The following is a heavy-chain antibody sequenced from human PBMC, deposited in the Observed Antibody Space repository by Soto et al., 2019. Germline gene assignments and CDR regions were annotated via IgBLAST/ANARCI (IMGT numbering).Heavy chain of an antibody. J-gene: IGHJ6*02. D-gene: IGHD6-13*01. CDR2: IYYSGST. CDR3: ARARNVGSSSWYGGVDYYYYGMDV. CDR1: GGSISSGDYY. V-gene: IGHV4-30-4*01. Sequence: SETLSLTCTVSGGSISSGDYYWSWIHQPPGKGLEWIGYIYYSGSTYYNLSLKSRVTISVDTSKNQFSLKLSSVTAADTAVYYCARARNVGSSSWYGGVDYYYYGMDVWGQGTTVTVSS.